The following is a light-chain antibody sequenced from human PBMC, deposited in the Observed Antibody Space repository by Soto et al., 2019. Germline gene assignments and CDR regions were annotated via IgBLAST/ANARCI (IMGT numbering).Light chain of an antibody. V-gene: IGKV3-11*01. CDR2: EAS. CDR1: QSVGTS. Sequence: EILLTQSPVTLSLSPGERGTLSCRASQSVGTSLAWYQQKPGQDPRLLMYEASNRATGIPARFSGGGSGTDFTLTISSLEPEDFAVYYCQQRSDWPWTFGQGTKVDIK. J-gene: IGKJ1*01. CDR3: QQRSDWPWT.